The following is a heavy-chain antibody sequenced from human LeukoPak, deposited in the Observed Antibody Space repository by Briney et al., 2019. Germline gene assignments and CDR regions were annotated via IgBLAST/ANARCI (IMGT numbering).Heavy chain of an antibody. Sequence: ASVKVSCKASGYTFTGYYMHWVRQAPGQGLEWMGWINPNSGGTNYAQKFQGRVTVTRDTSISTAYMELSRLRSDDTAVYYCARDQMALLWFGELFSDNWFDPWGQGTLVTVSS. D-gene: IGHD3-10*01. CDR1: GYTFTGYY. J-gene: IGHJ5*02. V-gene: IGHV1-2*02. CDR3: ARDQMALLWFGELFSDNWFDP. CDR2: INPNSGGT.